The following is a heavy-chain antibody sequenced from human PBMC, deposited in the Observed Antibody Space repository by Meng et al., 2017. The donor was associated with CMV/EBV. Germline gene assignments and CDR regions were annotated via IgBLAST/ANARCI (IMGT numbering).Heavy chain of an antibody. J-gene: IGHJ6*02. CDR1: GFTFSSYA. Sequence: GESLKISCAASGFTFSSYAMHWVRQAPGKGLEWVAVISYDGSNKYYADSVKGRFTISRDNSKNTLYLQMNSLRAEDTAVYYCARNIERYCGGDCPPTYYYYGMDVWAKGPRSPSP. CDR2: ISYDGSNK. V-gene: IGHV3-30*04. D-gene: IGHD2-21*01. CDR3: ARNIERYCGGDCPPTYYYYGMDV.